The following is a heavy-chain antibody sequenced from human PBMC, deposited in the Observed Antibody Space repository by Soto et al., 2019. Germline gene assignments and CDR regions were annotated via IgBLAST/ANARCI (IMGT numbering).Heavy chain of an antibody. J-gene: IGHJ5*02. CDR3: ARDVAAAAP. D-gene: IGHD6-13*01. Sequence: ASVKVSCKASGGTFGSYAISWVRQAPGQGLEWMGWINAGNGNTKYSQKFQGRVTITKDTSASTAYMELSSLRSEDTAVYYCARDVAAAAPWGQGTLVTVSS. CDR1: GGTFGSYA. V-gene: IGHV1-3*01. CDR2: INAGNGNT.